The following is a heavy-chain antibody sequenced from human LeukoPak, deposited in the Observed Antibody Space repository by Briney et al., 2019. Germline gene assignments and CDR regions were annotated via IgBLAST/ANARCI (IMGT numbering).Heavy chain of an antibody. V-gene: IGHV1-18*01. J-gene: IGHJ4*02. Sequence: ASVKVSCKASGYTFTSYGISWVRQAPGQGLEWMGWISAYNDNTNYAQKLQGRVTMTTDTSTSTAYMELRSLRSDDTAVYYCAREGASSSWYYFDYWGQGTLVTVSS. CDR1: GYTFTSYG. CDR2: ISAYNDNT. D-gene: IGHD6-13*01. CDR3: AREGASSSWYYFDY.